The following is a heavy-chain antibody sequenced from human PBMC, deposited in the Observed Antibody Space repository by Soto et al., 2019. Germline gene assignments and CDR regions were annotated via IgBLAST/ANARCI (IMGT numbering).Heavy chain of an antibody. V-gene: IGHV6-1*01. Sequence: SPTLSLPCAISGDSFSSNSAAWNWIRQSPSRGLEWLGRTYYRSKWYNDYAVSVKSRITINPDTSKNQFSLQLNSVTPEDTAVYYCARDPRGVYYYDSSGFDYWGQGTLVTVSS. D-gene: IGHD3-22*01. CDR3: ARDPRGVYYYDSSGFDY. J-gene: IGHJ4*02. CDR1: GDSFSSNSAA. CDR2: TYYRSKWYN.